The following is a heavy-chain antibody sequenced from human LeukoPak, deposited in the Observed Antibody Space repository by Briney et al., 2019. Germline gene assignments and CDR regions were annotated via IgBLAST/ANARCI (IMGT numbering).Heavy chain of an antibody. V-gene: IGHV3-7*01. J-gene: IGHJ4*02. CDR2: IKQEGSEH. CDR1: GFTFSRHW. CDR3: VRGPHYGAYTDYFDY. D-gene: IGHD4-17*01. Sequence: GGSLRLSCAASGFTFSRHWMSWVRQASGKGLEWVATIKQEGSEHYYVDSVKGRFTISRDDATNSLSLQMNSLRVEDTALYYCVRGPHYGAYTDYFDYWGRGSLVTVSS.